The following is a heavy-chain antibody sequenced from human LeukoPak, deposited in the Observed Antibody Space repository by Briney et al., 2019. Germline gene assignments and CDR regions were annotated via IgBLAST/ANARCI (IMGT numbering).Heavy chain of an antibody. D-gene: IGHD6-25*01. CDR1: GFTFSNYW. Sequence: GGSLRLSCGAFGFTFSNYWMSWVRQAPGKGLVWVSRINSDGSSTSYADPVKGRFTISRDNAKNTLYLQMNSLRAEDTAVYYCARRSAAKDAFDIWGQGTMVTVSS. CDR2: INSDGSST. J-gene: IGHJ3*02. V-gene: IGHV3-74*01. CDR3: ARRSAAKDAFDI.